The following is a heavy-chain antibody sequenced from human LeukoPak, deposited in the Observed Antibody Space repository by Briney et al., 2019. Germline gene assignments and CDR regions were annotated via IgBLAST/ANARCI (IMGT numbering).Heavy chain of an antibody. CDR3: ARRAGGIVATITDDAFDI. D-gene: IGHD5-12*01. CDR1: GGSISSYS. J-gene: IGHJ3*02. CDR2: IYYSGST. Sequence: SETLSLTCTVSGGSISSYSWSWIRQPPGKGLGWIGYIYYSGSTNYNPSLKSRVTISVDTSKNKFSLKLSSVTAADTAVYYCARRAGGIVATITDDAFDIWGQGTMVTVSS. V-gene: IGHV4-59*08.